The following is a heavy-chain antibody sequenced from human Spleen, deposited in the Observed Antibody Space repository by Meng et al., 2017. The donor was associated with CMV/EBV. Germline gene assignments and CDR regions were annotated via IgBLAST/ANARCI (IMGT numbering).Heavy chain of an antibody. Sequence: GTLKISCAASGFTFDDYAMHWVRQAPGKGLEGVSLISWDGGSTYYADSVKGRFTISRDNSKNSLYLQMNSLRAEYTALYYCAKDRAQIRDDSSGLDYWGQGTLATVSS. J-gene: IGHJ4*02. CDR2: ISWDGGST. CDR1: GFTFDDYA. CDR3: AKDRAQIRDDSSGLDY. D-gene: IGHD3-22*01. V-gene: IGHV3-43D*03.